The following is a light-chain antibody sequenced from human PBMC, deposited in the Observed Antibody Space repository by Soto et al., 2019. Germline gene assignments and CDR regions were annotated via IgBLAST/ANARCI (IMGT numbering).Light chain of an antibody. CDR1: QTVLDSSNNVNY. Sequence: DIVMTQSPDSLAVSLGERATINCKSSQTVLDSSNNVNYLALYQQKQGQPPKLLVIWASTRESGVPDRFTGSGSGTDFTLSISSLQAEDVAVYYCHQFYAPPATFGQGTTLEIK. J-gene: IGKJ2*01. CDR2: WAS. CDR3: HQFYAPPAT. V-gene: IGKV4-1*01.